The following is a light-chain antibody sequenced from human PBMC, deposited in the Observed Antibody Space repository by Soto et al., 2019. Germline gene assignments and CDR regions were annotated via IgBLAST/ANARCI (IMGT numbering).Light chain of an antibody. J-gene: IGLJ2*01. CDR3: AAWDDSLKVV. CDR1: NSNIGSNP. Sequence: QSVLTQPPSASGTPGQRVTISCSGSNSNIGSNPVNWYQQVPGTAPKLLIYNHNRRPSGVPDRFSASKSGTSASLAISGLQSEDEADYYCAAWDDSLKVVFGGGTKLTVL. CDR2: NHN. V-gene: IGLV1-44*01.